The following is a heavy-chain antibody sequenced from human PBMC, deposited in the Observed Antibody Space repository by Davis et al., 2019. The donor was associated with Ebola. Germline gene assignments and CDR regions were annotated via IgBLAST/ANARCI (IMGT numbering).Heavy chain of an antibody. CDR2: YYYTGST. D-gene: IGHD3-22*01. V-gene: IGHV4-34*11. CDR3: ARGDSYYDPSGYYAGPEAPDH. Sequence: SETLSLTCAVYGVSFSGSYWSWIRQPPGKGLEWIGYYYYTGSTYYNPSLKSRVSISVDTSKNQFSLKLSSVTAADTAVYYCARGDSYYDPSGYYAGPEAPDHWGQGTLVSVSS. CDR1: GVSFSGSY. J-gene: IGHJ4*02.